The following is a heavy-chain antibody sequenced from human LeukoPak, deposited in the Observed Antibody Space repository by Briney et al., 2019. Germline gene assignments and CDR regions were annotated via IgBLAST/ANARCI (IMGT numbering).Heavy chain of an antibody. CDR2: ISGSGGST. J-gene: IGHJ4*02. Sequence: HPGGSLRLSCAASGFTFSSYAMSWVRQAPGKGLEWVSAISGSGGSTYYADSVKGRFTISRDFSKNTVFLHMNSLRAEDTAMYYCARGDDSGYYDYFDYWGQGALVTVSS. CDR1: GFTFSSYA. D-gene: IGHD3-22*01. V-gene: IGHV3-23*01. CDR3: ARGDDSGYYDYFDY.